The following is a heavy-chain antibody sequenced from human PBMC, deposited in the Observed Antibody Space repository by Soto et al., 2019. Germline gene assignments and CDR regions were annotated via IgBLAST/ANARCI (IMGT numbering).Heavy chain of an antibody. CDR2: ISYDGSNQ. CDR3: AKDNLTTMITEIAYYAYGMDV. Sequence: QVQLVKSGGGVFQPGRSLRLSCAASGFTFSSYGMHWVRQAPGKGLEWVAVISYDGSNQYYADSVTGRFTISRDNSKNTLYLQMNSLRAEDTAVYYLAKDNLTTMITEIAYYAYGMDVWGQGTTVTVSS. D-gene: IGHD3-22*01. V-gene: IGHV3-30*18. CDR1: GFTFSSYG. J-gene: IGHJ6*02.